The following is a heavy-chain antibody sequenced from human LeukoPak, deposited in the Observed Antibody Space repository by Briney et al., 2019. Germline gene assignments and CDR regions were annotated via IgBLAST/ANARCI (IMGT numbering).Heavy chain of an antibody. V-gene: IGHV3-23*01. Sequence: PGGSLRLSCEGSGFSFNGYAMSCVRQAPGKGLEWVAVTGGSDDNTHYADSVKGRFSISRDTSENRLFLQMNSLRPDDSALYYCTKDLMTGFSSGWYLAYWGQGTLFTVFS. J-gene: IGHJ4*02. CDR3: TKDLMTGFSSGWYLAY. D-gene: IGHD6-19*01. CDR1: GFSFNGYA. CDR2: TGGSDDNT.